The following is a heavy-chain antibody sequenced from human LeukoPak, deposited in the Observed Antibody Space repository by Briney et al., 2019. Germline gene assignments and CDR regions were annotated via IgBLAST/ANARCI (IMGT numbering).Heavy chain of an antibody. CDR3: XKXXXXCSGGSCYNYYYYMDV. V-gene: IGHV3-30*02. CDR2: IRYDGSNK. D-gene: IGHD2-15*01. CDR1: GFTFSSYV. Sequence: PGGSLRLSCAASGFTFSSYVMHWVRQAPGKGLEWVAVIRYDGSNKYYADSVKGRFTISRDNSKNTLYLQMNSLRTEDTAVYYCXKXXXXCSGGSCYNYYYYMDVWGNGTTVTVSS. J-gene: IGHJ6*03.